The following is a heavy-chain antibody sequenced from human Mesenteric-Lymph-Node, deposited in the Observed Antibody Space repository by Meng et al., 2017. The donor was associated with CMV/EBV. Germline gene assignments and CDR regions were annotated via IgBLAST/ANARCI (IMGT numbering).Heavy chain of an antibody. J-gene: IGHJ4*02. V-gene: IGHV7-4-1*02. Sequence: CKAAGYSCTSYAVTWGRQAPRQGLEWMRWINTKTGAPTDAQSFTGQLVVSLDTEVTTAYLQSTRLKAEDTAVYYCARSSGDSEYWGQGTLVTVSS. CDR2: INTKTGAP. D-gene: IGHD3-22*01. CDR1: GYSCTSYA. CDR3: ARSSGDSEY.